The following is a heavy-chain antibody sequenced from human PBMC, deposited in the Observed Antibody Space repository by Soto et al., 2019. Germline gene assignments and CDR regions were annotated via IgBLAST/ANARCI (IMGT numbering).Heavy chain of an antibody. Sequence: SETLSLTCSVSGGPISSSGHFWAWIRQPPGRGLEWLATIYYTGTTYYNPSLKSRLTISMDTSKDQFSLDLTSMTAADTALYFCARRVYSGSGRDYFDRWGLGSLVTVSS. CDR3: ARRVYSGSGRDYFDR. V-gene: IGHV4-39*01. D-gene: IGHD1-26*01. J-gene: IGHJ4*02. CDR2: IYYTGTT. CDR1: GGPISSSGHF.